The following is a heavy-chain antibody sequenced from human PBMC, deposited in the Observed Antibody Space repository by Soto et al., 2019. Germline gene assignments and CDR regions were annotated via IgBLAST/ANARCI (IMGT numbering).Heavy chain of an antibody. CDR2: IYYSGST. CDR1: GGSISSGGYS. J-gene: IGHJ6*02. CDR3: ASKYCSSTSCWRLYYYYGMDV. Sequence: TLSLTCAVSGGSISSGGYSGSLIRQHPGKGLEWIGYIYYSGSTYYNPSLKSRVTISVDTSKNQFSLKLSSVTAADTAVHYCASKYCSSTSCWRLYYYYGMDVWGQGTTVTVSS. V-gene: IGHV4-31*02. D-gene: IGHD2-2*01.